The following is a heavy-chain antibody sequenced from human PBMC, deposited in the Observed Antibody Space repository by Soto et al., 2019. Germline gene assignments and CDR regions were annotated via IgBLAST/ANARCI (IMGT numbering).Heavy chain of an antibody. V-gene: IGHV4-34*01. Sequence: QVQLQQWGAGLLKPSETLSLTCAVYGGSFIGYYWGWIRQPPGKGLEWIGEINHSGSTNYNPSLKSRVTISVDTSKNQFSLKLSSVTAADTAVYYCARVPWFDPWGQGTLVTVSS. CDR1: GGSFIGYY. CDR3: ARVPWFDP. CDR2: INHSGST. J-gene: IGHJ5*02.